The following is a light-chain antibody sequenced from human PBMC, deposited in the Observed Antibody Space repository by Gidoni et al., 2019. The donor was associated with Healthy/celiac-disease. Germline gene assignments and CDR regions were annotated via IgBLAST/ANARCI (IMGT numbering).Light chain of an antibody. CDR3: QQRSNWPSGGLT. J-gene: IGKJ4*01. CDR1: QSVSSY. Sequence: EIVFTQSPATLSLSPGGRATLPYRARQSVSSYLAWYQQKPGQAPRLLIYDASNRATGIPARFSGSGSGTDFTLTISSLEPEAFAVYYCQQRSNWPSGGLTFGGXTKVEIK. CDR2: DAS. V-gene: IGKV3-11*01.